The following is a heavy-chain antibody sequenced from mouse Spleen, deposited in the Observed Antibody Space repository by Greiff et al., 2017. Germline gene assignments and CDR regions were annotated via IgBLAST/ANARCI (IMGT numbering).Heavy chain of an antibody. Sequence: VQLQQPGTELVKPGASVKLSCKASGYTFTSYWMHWVKQRPGQGLEWIGNINPSNGGTNYNEKFKSKATLTVDKSSSTAYMQLSSLTSEDSAVYYCASGGLYGNYVGWYFDYWGQGTTLTVSS. D-gene: IGHD2-1*01. CDR1: GYTFTSYW. CDR3: ASGGLYGNYVGWYFDY. J-gene: IGHJ2*01. V-gene: IGHV1-53*01. CDR2: INPSNGGT.